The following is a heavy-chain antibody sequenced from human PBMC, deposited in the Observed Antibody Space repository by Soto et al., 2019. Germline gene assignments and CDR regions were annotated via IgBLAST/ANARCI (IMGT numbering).Heavy chain of an antibody. Sequence: RSLTCAVSGDSISRSNWWSWVRQPPGKGLGWIGEIYYSGSINDNPSLKSRVTIAVAKHKKQFSLKLSSVTAADRAVYYCARDVGNFYDSSPRGQFDFWGQGTLVTVSS. CDR1: GDSISRSNW. D-gene: IGHD3-22*01. J-gene: IGHJ4*02. V-gene: IGHV4-4*02. CDR2: IYYSGSI. CDR3: ARDVGNFYDSSPRGQFDF.